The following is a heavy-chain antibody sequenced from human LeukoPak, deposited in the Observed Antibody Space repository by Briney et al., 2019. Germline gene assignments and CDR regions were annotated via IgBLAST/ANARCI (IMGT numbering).Heavy chain of an antibody. V-gene: IGHV4-39*07. CDR2: IYNSEST. J-gene: IGHJ4*02. Sequence: SETLSLTCTVSGGSISSRSYYWGWIRQPPGKGLEWIGSIYNSESTYYNPSLKSRVTISVDTSKNQLSLKVSSVTAADTAVYYCAKVHDFWSGYSLDYWGQGSLVTVSS. CDR3: AKVHDFWSGYSLDY. D-gene: IGHD3-3*01. CDR1: GGSISSRSYY.